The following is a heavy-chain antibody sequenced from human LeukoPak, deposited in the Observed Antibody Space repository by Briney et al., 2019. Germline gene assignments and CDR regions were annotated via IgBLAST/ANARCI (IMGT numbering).Heavy chain of an antibody. Sequence: ETLSLTCTVSGGSISSYYWSWIRQPPGKGLEWIGYIYYSGSTNYNPSLKSRVTISVDTSKNQFSLRLSSVTAADTAVYYCAREDSSDPSGMDVWGQGTTVTVSS. CDR3: AREDSSDPSGMDV. CDR1: GGSISSYY. D-gene: IGHD3-22*01. V-gene: IGHV4-59*01. J-gene: IGHJ6*02. CDR2: IYYSGST.